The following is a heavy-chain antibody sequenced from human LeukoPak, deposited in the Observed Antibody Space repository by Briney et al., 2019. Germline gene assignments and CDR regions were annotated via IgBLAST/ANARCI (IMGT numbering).Heavy chain of an antibody. Sequence: PGRSLRLSCAASGFTFDDYAMHWVRQAPGKGLEWVSGISWNSGSIGYADSAKGRFTISRDNARNSLYLQMNSLRAEDMALYYCAKGDYYGSGISFDPWGQGTLVTVSS. J-gene: IGHJ5*02. CDR2: ISWNSGSI. D-gene: IGHD3-10*01. V-gene: IGHV3-9*03. CDR3: AKGDYYGSGISFDP. CDR1: GFTFDDYA.